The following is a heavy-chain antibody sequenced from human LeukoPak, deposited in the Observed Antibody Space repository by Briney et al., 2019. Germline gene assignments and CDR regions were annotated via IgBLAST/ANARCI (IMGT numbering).Heavy chain of an antibody. Sequence: SETLSLTCTVSGGSISSGGYYWSWIRQHPGKGLEWIGYIYYSGSTYYNPSLKSRVTISVDTSKNQFSLKLSSVTAADTAVYYCARGEIVVVPAAHVYYYYGMDVWGQGTTVTVSS. CDR2: IYYSGST. CDR1: GGSISSGGYY. J-gene: IGHJ6*02. CDR3: ARGEIVVVPAAHVYYYYGMDV. V-gene: IGHV4-31*03. D-gene: IGHD2-2*01.